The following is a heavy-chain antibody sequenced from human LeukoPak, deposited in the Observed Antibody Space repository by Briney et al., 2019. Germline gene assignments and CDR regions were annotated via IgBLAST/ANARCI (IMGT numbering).Heavy chain of an antibody. J-gene: IGHJ6*03. CDR1: GFTFSDYA. Sequence: GGSLRLSCAASGFTFSDYAMSWVRQAPGKGLEWVANIKQDGSEKYYVDSVKGRFTISRDNAKNSLYLQMNSLRAEDTAVYYCARDRAPWVVVPAAIGAYYYYYMDVWGKGTTVTVSS. D-gene: IGHD2-2*02. CDR2: IKQDGSEK. V-gene: IGHV3-7*01. CDR3: ARDRAPWVVVPAAIGAYYYYYMDV.